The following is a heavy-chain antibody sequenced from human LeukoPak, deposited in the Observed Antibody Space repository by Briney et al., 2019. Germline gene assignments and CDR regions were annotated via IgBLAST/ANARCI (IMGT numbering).Heavy chain of an antibody. V-gene: IGHV1-69*04. D-gene: IGHD6-19*01. CDR3: ARTRAAGAYYYYYGMDV. Sequence: EASVKVSCKASGGTFSSYAISWVRQAPGQGLERMGRIIPILGIANYAQKFQGRVTITADKSTSTAYMELSSLRSEDTAVYYCARTRAAGAYYYYYGMDVWGQGTTVTVSS. CDR2: IIPILGIA. CDR1: GGTFSSYA. J-gene: IGHJ6*02.